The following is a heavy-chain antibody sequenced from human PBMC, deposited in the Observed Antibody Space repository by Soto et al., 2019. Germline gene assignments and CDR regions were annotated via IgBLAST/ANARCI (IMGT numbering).Heavy chain of an antibody. D-gene: IGHD3-22*01. CDR2: IYFDGTT. CDR3: ARRLYYDSSGFEGGGMDV. J-gene: IGHJ6*02. CDR1: GDSINHYY. Sequence: SETLSLTCTVSGDSINHYYWTWIRQPPGKGLNWIGYIYFDGTTNYNPSLKSRVTISVDTSKNQFSLKLSSVTAADTAVYYCARRLYYDSSGFEGGGMDVWGQGTTVTVSS. V-gene: IGHV4-59*08.